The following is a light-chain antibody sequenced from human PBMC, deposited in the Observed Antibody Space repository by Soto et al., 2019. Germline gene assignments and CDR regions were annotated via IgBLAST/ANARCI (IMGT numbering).Light chain of an antibody. CDR1: QSVSRSY. J-gene: IGKJ2*01. Sequence: EIVLTQSPGTLSLSPGGRATLSCRASQSVSRSYLAWYQQKPGQAPRLLIYGASSRATGIPARFSGSGSGTDFTLTITRLEHEYFAVYYCQQYGSSPRTFGQGTKLEIK. CDR3: QQYGSSPRT. CDR2: GAS. V-gene: IGKV3-20*01.